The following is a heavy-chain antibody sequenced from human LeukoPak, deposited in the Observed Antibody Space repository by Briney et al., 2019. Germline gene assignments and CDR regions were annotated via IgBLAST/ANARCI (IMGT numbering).Heavy chain of an antibody. CDR2: IRSKAYGGTT. J-gene: IGHJ1*01. Sequence: PGRSLRLSCTASGFTFGDYAMSWFRQAPGKGLEWVGFIRSKAYGGTTEYAASVKGRFTISRDDSKSIAYLQMNSLKAEDTAVYYCTSDSPPESGLAVAGESPNGGNGTLVTSSS. CDR1: GFTFGDYA. D-gene: IGHD6-19*01. CDR3: TSDSPPESGLAVAGESPN. V-gene: IGHV3-49*03.